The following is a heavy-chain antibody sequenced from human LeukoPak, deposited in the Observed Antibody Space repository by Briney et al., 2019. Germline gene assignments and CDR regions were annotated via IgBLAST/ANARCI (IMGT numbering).Heavy chain of an antibody. V-gene: IGHV1-8*01. CDR2: MNPNSGNT. Sequence: ASVKVSCKASGYTFTNYDINWVRQATGQGLEWMGWMNPNSGNTGYAQKFQGRVTMTRDTSISTAYMELSSLRSEDTAVYYCARDVVQKPFDYWGQGTLVTVSS. CDR3: ARDVVQKPFDY. CDR1: GYTFTNYD. J-gene: IGHJ4*02. D-gene: IGHD3-10*01.